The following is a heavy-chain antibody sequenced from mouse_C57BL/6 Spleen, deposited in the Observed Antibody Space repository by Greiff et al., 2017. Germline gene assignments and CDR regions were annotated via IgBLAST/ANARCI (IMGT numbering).Heavy chain of an antibody. J-gene: IGHJ4*01. D-gene: IGHD1-1*01. CDR2: INPNYGTT. Sequence: EVQLQQSGPELVKPGASVKISCKASGYSFTDYNMNWVKQSNGKSLEWIGVINPNYGTTSYNQKFKGKATLTVDQSSSTAYMPLNSLTSEDSAVYYCARSLYYGSSHYAMDYWGQGTSVTVSS. CDR3: ARSLYYGSSHYAMDY. V-gene: IGHV1-39*01. CDR1: GYSFTDYN.